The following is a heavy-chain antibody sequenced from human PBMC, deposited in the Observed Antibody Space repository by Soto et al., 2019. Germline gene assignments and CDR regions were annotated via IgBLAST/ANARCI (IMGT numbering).Heavy chain of an antibody. D-gene: IGHD3-22*01. Sequence: SETLSLTCTVSGGSISGYYWSWIRQPPGKGLEWIGFIHYSGHTNYNPSLESRTTISVDTSKRQFSLKLTSVTAADTAVYFCARTSPGPYDNSGFGMDVWGQGTTVTVSS. V-gene: IGHV4-59*01. CDR2: IHYSGHT. J-gene: IGHJ6*02. CDR3: ARTSPGPYDNSGFGMDV. CDR1: GGSISGYY.